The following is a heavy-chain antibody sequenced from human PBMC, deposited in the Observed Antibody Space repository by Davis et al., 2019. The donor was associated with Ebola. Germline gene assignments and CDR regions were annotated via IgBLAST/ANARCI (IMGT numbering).Heavy chain of an antibody. CDR2: ISSSSSYI. Sequence: PGGSLRLSCAASGFTFSDYYMSWIRQAPGKGLEWVSSISSSSSYIYYADSVKGRFTISRDNAKNSLYLQMNSLRAEDTAVYYCAREGLDQLYYYYMDVWGKGTTVTVSS. D-gene: IGHD2-2*01. V-gene: IGHV3-11*05. J-gene: IGHJ6*03. CDR1: GFTFSDYY. CDR3: AREGLDQLYYYYMDV.